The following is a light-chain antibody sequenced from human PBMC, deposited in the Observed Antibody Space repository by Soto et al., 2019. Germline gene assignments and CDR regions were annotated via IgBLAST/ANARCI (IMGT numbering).Light chain of an antibody. Sequence: TQPPCVSGSPAQSVTISCTGTSTDFVSYNRVSWYQQPPGTAPKLMIYEVSKPPSGVPDRFSGSKSGNTASLTISGLQAADEADYYCSLYTSENAYVFGTGTKVTVL. V-gene: IGLV2-18*01. CDR1: STDFVSYNR. CDR3: SLYTSENAYV. J-gene: IGLJ1*01. CDR2: EVS.